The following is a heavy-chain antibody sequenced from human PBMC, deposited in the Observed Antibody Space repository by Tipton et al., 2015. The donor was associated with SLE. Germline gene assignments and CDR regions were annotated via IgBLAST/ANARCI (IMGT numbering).Heavy chain of an antibody. CDR3: ASNPITIFGVVYY. J-gene: IGHJ4*02. CDR1: GFTFSSYA. D-gene: IGHD3-3*01. Sequence: GSLRLSCAASGFTFSSYAMSWVRQAPGKGLEWVSVIYSGGSTYYADSVKGRFTISRDNSKNTLYLQMNSLRAEDTAVYYCASNPITIFGVVYYWGQGTLVTVSS. V-gene: IGHV3-23*03. CDR2: IYSGGST.